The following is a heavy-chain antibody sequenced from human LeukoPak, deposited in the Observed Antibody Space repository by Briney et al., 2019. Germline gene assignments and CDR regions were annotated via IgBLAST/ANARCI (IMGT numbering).Heavy chain of an antibody. Sequence: PSQTLSLTCTVSGGSISSGSYYWSWIRQPAGKGLEWIGRIYTSGSTNYNPSLKSRVTISVDTSKNQFSLKLSSVTAADTAVYYCARAPFSIVIYYDSSGYYFDYWGQGTLVTVSS. V-gene: IGHV4-61*02. D-gene: IGHD3-22*01. J-gene: IGHJ4*02. CDR2: IYTSGST. CDR3: ARAPFSIVIYYDSSGYYFDY. CDR1: GGSISSGSYY.